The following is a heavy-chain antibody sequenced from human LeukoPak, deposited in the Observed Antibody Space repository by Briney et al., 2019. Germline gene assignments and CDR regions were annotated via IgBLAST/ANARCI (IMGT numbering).Heavy chain of an antibody. J-gene: IGHJ3*02. V-gene: IGHV3-49*03. CDR2: IRSKAYVGTT. CDR3: TRVPIRTITMIVVVRGHDAFDI. D-gene: IGHD3-22*01. Sequence: GGPLILCCTVSGFTFGDYAMRWFRQAPGKGLEWVGFIRSKAYVGTTEYAASVKGRFTISRDDSKSIAYLQMNSLKSEDTAVYYCTRVPIRTITMIVVVRGHDAFDIWGQGTMVTVSS. CDR1: GFTFGDYA.